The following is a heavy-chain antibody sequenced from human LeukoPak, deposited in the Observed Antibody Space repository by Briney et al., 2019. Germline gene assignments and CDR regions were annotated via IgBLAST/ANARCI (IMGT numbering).Heavy chain of an antibody. J-gene: IGHJ5*02. CDR2: IYTSGSA. Sequence: SETLSLTCTVSGGSISSYYWSWIRQPAGKGLEWIGRIYTSGSANYNPSLKSRVTMSVDTSKNQFSLKLSSVTAADTAVYYCARVAPCITMVRGVIYGFDPWGQGTLVTVSS. CDR3: ARVAPCITMVRGVIYGFDP. D-gene: IGHD3-10*01. V-gene: IGHV4-4*07. CDR1: GGSISSYY.